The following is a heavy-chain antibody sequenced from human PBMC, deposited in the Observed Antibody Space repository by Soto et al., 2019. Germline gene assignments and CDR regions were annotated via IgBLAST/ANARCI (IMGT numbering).Heavy chain of an antibody. Sequence: PSETLSLTCTVSGGSISSFYWSWIRQPPGKGLEWVGNIYYSGSTNYNPSLKSRVTMSIDTSKKKFSLNLTSVTAADTAVYFCARLGDEMDFWGPGTVVTVSS. CDR3: ARLGDEMDF. V-gene: IGHV4-59*01. CDR1: GGSISSFY. D-gene: IGHD3-16*01. J-gene: IGHJ4*02. CDR2: IYYSGST.